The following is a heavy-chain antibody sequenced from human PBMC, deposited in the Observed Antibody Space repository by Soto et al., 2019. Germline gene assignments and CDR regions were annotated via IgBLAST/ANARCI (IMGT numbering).Heavy chain of an antibody. D-gene: IGHD6-19*01. V-gene: IGHV3-66*01. CDR2: IYSGGRT. CDR1: GFTVSSNY. Sequence: EVPLVESGGGLVQPGGSLRLSCVASGFTVSSNYMSWVRQAPGKGLEWVSVIYSGGRTYYADSVKGRFTISRDNSKNTLYLQMNSLRAEDTAVYYCARAEIAVDAFDIWGQGTMVTVSS. J-gene: IGHJ3*02. CDR3: ARAEIAVDAFDI.